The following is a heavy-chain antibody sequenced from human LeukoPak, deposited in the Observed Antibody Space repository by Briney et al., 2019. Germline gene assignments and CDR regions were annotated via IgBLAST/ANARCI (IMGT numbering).Heavy chain of an antibody. D-gene: IGHD3-22*01. CDR3: ARDNYYDSSGYYYEYFQH. CDR1: GYSIRSGSYY. J-gene: IGHJ1*01. Sequence: PSETLSLTCAVSGYSIRSGSYYWSWIRQPAGKGLEWIGRIYTSGSTNYNPSLKSRVTISVDTSKNQFSLKLSSVTAADTAVYYCARDNYYDSSGYYYEYFQHWGQGTLVTVSS. CDR2: IYTSGST. V-gene: IGHV4-61*02.